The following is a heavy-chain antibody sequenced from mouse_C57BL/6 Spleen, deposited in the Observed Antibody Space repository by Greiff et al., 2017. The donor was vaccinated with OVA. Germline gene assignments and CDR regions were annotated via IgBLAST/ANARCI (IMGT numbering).Heavy chain of an antibody. CDR1: GYTFTSYW. J-gene: IGHJ2*01. D-gene: IGHD2-4*01. CDR2: IHPNSGST. Sequence: QVQLQQSGAELVKPGASVKLSCKASGYTFTSYWMHWVKQRPGQGLEWIGMIHPNSGSTNYNEKFKSKATLTVDKSSSTAYMQLSSLTSEDSAVYYCASRNYYDYDEGYYFDYWGKGTTLTVSS. V-gene: IGHV1-64*01. CDR3: ASRNYYDYDEGYYFDY.